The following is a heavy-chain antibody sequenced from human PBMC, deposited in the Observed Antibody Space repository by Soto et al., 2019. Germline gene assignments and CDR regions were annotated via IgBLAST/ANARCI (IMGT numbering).Heavy chain of an antibody. J-gene: IGHJ3*02. V-gene: IGHV1-18*01. Sequence: QVQLVQSGAEVKKPGASVKVSCKTSGYTFTNYGITWVRQAPGQGLERMGWISAYYGNTNYAQRLQGRVTMTTGTSTSTAYMDLRSLRSDDTAVYYCARGGPTGYSSGWYAFDIWGQGTMVTVSS. CDR2: ISAYYGNT. CDR3: ARGGPTGYSSGWYAFDI. CDR1: GYTFTNYG. D-gene: IGHD6-19*01.